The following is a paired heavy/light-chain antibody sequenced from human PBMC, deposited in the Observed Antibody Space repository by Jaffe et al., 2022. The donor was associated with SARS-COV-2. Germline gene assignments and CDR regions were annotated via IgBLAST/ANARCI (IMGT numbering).Light chain of an antibody. V-gene: IGKV1-5*03. CDR2: KAS. Sequence: DIQMTQSPSTLSASVGDRVTITCRASQSISTWLAWYRQKPGKAPNLLIYKASSLESGVPSRFSGSGSGTEFTLTISSLQPDDFATFYCQQYSTYPLTFGGGTKVEI. CDR1: QSISTW. J-gene: IGKJ4*01. CDR3: QQYSTYPLT.
Heavy chain of an antibody. V-gene: IGHV3-66*02. Sequence: EVQLVESGGDLVQPGGSLLLSCAASGFTFSSDYMSWVRQAPGRGLEWVSIIYSGGTTYYADSVKGRFTISRDYSKNTLYLQMDSLRAEDTAVYYCARNTGYFDYWGQGALVTVSS. CDR1: GFTFSSDY. CDR3: ARNTGYFDY. CDR2: IYSGGTT. D-gene: IGHD1-1*01. J-gene: IGHJ4*02.